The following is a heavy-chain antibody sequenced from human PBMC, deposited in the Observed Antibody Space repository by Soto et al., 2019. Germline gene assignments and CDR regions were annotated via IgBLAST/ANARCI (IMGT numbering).Heavy chain of an antibody. D-gene: IGHD3-16*01. J-gene: IGHJ6*03. CDR2: ISKSGDSV. CDR3: AGELGGNYYYHYRAV. V-gene: IGHV3-11*01. CDR1: GFTFNDYY. Sequence: QVQLVESGGGLVKPGGSLSLSCAASGFTFNDYYMTWIRQAPGKGLEWVSYISKSGDSVHYADSVKGRFTVSRDNAKNSVYLQWNGLRAEDTAVYYCAGELGGNYYYHYRAVGGKGNMVTVSS.